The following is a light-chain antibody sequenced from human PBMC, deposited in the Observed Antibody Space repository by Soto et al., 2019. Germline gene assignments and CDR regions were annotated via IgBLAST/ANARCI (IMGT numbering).Light chain of an antibody. CDR3: QQYGNSPLT. J-gene: IGKJ4*02. CDR2: DVS. Sequence: ETVLTKLLHTLFLSQGQRATLSCRASQSVRSDYFAWYQQKPGQAPRVLIFDVSTRATGVPSRFSGSGSGTDFTLTISRLEPEDFALYYCQQYGNSPLTFGGGTKVDI. CDR1: QSVRSDY. V-gene: IGKV3-20*01.